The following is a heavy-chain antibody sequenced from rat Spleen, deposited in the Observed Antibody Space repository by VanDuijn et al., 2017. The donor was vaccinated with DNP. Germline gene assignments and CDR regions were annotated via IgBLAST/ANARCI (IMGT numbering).Heavy chain of an antibody. CDR1: GFTFSNYD. V-gene: IGHV5-22*01. Sequence: EVQLVESGGGLVQPGRSLTLSCAVSGFTFSNYDMAWVRQAPAKGLEWVAYIGSAAYAPYYGDSVKGRFTISRDNAKSTLYLQMNSLRSEDMATYYCVRWNSGHFDYWGQGVMVTVSS. J-gene: IGHJ2*01. D-gene: IGHD4-3*01. CDR3: VRWNSGHFDY. CDR2: IGSAAYAP.